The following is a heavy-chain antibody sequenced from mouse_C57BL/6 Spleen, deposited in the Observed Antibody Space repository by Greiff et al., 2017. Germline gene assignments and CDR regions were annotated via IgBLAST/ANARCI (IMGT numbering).Heavy chain of an antibody. V-gene: IGHV5-17*01. J-gene: IGHJ1*03. CDR3: AREGTTGAFDV. D-gene: IGHD1-1*01. CDR2: ISSGSSTI. Sequence: DVHLVESGGGLVKPGGSLKLSCAASGFTFSDYGMHWVRQAPEKGLEWVAYISSGSSTIYYADTVKGRFTISRDNAKNTLFLQMTSLRSEDTAMYYCAREGTTGAFDVWGTGTTVTVSS. CDR1: GFTFSDYG.